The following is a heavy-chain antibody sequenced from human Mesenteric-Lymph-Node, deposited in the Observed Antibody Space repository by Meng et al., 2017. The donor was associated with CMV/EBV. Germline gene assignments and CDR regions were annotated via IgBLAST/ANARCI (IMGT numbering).Heavy chain of an antibody. J-gene: IGHJ5*02. Sequence: FSGFSLSSNGMDVGWIRQPPGKALEWLALIYWNDNKRYSPSLKSRLTITKDTSKNQVVLTMTNMDPVDTATYYCAHAPWQQLVAWFDPWGQGTLVTVSS. CDR2: IYWNDNK. D-gene: IGHD6-13*01. V-gene: IGHV2-5*01. CDR3: AHAPWQQLVAWFDP. CDR1: GFSLSSNGMD.